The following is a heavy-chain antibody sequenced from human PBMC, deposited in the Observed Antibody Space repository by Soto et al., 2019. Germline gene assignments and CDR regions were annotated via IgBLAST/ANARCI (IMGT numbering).Heavy chain of an antibody. CDR2: IIPIFGTA. V-gene: IGHV1-69*06. CDR3: ARSYDSSGYYSYYFDY. Sequence: VASVKVSCKASGGTFSSYAISWVRQAPGQGLEWMGGIIPIFGTANYAQKFQGRVTITADKSTSTAYMELSSLRSEDTAVYYCARSYDSSGYYSYYFDYWGQGTLVTVSS. D-gene: IGHD3-22*01. J-gene: IGHJ4*02. CDR1: GGTFSSYA.